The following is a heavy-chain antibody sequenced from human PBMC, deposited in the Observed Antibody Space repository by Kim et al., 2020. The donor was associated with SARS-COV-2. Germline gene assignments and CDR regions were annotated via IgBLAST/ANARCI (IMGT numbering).Heavy chain of an antibody. J-gene: IGHJ4*02. D-gene: IGHD5-18*01. CDR1: GGSISTYY. V-gene: IGHV4-59*01. CDR2: IFYRGST. Sequence: SETLSLTCTVSGGSISTYYWSWIRQPPGKGLEWIGYIFYRGSTNYNPSLKSRVTISVDTSKNQFSLKLNSVTAADTAVYYCGRDKSNSYGMVVDYWGQGTLVTVSS. CDR3: GRDKSNSYGMVVDY.